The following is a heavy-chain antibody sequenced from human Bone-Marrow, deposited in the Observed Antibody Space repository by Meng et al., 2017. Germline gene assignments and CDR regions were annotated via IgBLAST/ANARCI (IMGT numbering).Heavy chain of an antibody. Sequence: ELQLVESGGGLVKPRGSLRSSCEASGFTVSSNYMSWVRQAPGKGLEWVAVIYSGGRTYYTDSVKGRFTISRDNFKNTLFLQMNSLRAEDTAMYYCANNPGQSDSSAYHPHWGQGTLVTVSS. CDR3: ANNPGQSDSSAYHPH. J-gene: IGHJ4*02. CDR2: IYSGGRT. V-gene: IGHV3-53*01. D-gene: IGHD3-22*01. CDR1: GFTVSSNY.